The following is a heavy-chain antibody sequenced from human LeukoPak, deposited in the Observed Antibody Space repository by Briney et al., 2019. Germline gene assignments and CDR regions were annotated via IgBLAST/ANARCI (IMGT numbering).Heavy chain of an antibody. D-gene: IGHD1-26*01. J-gene: IGHJ3*02. CDR1: GGTFSSYA. V-gene: IGHV1-69*06. Sequence: VKVSCKASGGTFSSYAISWVRQAPGQGLEWMGGIIPIFGTANYAQKFQGRVTITADKSTSTAYMELSSLRSEDTAVYYCATDVQSMGATPAFDIWGQGTMVTVSS. CDR3: ATDVQSMGATPAFDI. CDR2: IIPIFGTA.